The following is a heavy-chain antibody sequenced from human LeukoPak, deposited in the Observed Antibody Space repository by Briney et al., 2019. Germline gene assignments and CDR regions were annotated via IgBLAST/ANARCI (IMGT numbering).Heavy chain of an antibody. CDR3: ARDGSITMVRGVIRDSYWFGP. D-gene: IGHD3-10*01. CDR1: GGTFSSYA. V-gene: IGHV1-69*05. Sequence: SVKVSCKASGGTFSSYAISWVRQAPGQGLEWMGRIIPIFGTANYAQKCQGRVTITTDESTSTAYMELSSLRSEDTAVYYCARDGSITMVRGVIRDSYWFGPWGQGTLVTVSS. CDR2: IIPIFGTA. J-gene: IGHJ5*02.